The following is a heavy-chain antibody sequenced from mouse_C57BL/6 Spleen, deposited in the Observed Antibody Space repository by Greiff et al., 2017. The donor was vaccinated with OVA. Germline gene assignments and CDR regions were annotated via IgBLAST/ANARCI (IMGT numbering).Heavy chain of an antibody. CDR3: TTGTTVVANYAMDY. CDR2: IDPENGDT. J-gene: IGHJ4*01. Sequence: VQLKESGAELVRPGASVKLSCTASGFNIKDDYMHWVKQRPEQGLEWIGWIDPENGDTEYASKFQGKATITADTSSNTAYLQLSSLTSEDTAVYYCTTGTTVVANYAMDYWGQGTSVTVSS. V-gene: IGHV14-4*01. D-gene: IGHD1-1*01. CDR1: GFNIKDDY.